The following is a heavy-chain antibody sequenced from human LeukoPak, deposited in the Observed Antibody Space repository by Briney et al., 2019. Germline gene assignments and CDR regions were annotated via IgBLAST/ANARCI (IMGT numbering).Heavy chain of an antibody. Sequence: GGSLRLSCAASGFPFSSYWMSWARQAPGKGLEWVANIKPDGSEKSYVDSVKGRFTISRDNAKNSLYLQMNSLRAEDTAVYYCARGQMAGYWGQGTLVTVSS. D-gene: IGHD5-24*01. V-gene: IGHV3-7*05. CDR1: GFPFSSYW. J-gene: IGHJ4*02. CDR3: ARGQMAGY. CDR2: IKPDGSEK.